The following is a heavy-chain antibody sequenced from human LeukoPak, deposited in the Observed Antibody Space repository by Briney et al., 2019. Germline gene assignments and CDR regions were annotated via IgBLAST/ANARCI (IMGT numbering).Heavy chain of an antibody. D-gene: IGHD3-3*01. CDR3: TTMVGRDF. Sequence: GESLKISCKASGYDFTSYWISWVRQMPGKGLEYMGVIYPDDSDTRYRPSFQGHVTVSADKSISTTYLQWNSLKASDTALYYCTTMVGRDFWGQGTLVTVSS. J-gene: IGHJ4*02. CDR1: GYDFTSYW. V-gene: IGHV5-51*01. CDR2: IYPDDSDT.